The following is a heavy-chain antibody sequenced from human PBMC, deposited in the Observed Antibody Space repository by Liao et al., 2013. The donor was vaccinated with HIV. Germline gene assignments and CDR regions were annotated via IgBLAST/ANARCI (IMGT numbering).Heavy chain of an antibody. V-gene: IGHV4-34*01. D-gene: IGHD2-2*01. J-gene: IGHJ4*02. CDR3: AMRAGCSNTSCWGNYFDY. CDR1: GESFSTYY. CDR2: INDSGSS. Sequence: QVFLQQWGAGLLKPSETLSLTCAVFGESFSTYYWSWIRQPPGKGLEWIGEINDSGSSNYNPALKSRVTISVDTSKNQLSLKVSSVTAADTAVYYCAMRAGCSNTSCWGNYFDYWGQGTLVTVSS.